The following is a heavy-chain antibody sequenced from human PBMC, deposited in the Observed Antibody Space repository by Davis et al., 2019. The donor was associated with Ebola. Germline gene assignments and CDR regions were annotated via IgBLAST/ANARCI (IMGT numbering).Heavy chain of an antibody. CDR1: GYSFSAYW. V-gene: IGHV5-10-1*01. J-gene: IGHJ4*02. CDR2: IDPSDSYA. CDR3: ARLGGYNHEY. D-gene: IGHD5-24*01. Sequence: PGGSLRLSCKGSGYSFSAYWISWVRQVPGKGLEWMGRIDPSDSYAEYSPSFQGHVTISTDKSIGTAYLHWNSLKASDTAIYFCARLGGYNHEYWGQGTLVTVSS.